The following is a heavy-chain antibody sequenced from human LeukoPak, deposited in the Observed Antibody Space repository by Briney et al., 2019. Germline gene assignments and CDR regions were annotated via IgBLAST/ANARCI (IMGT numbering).Heavy chain of an antibody. CDR3: VAVAVVENNWVDP. CDR1: GVTFSAYY. D-gene: IGHD6-19*01. J-gene: IGHJ5*02. V-gene: IGHV4-34*08. CDR2: INHSGNT. Sequence: SETLSLTCAVYGVTFSAYYWSWIRQPPGKGLEWIGGINHSGNTNYNTSLKSRVTISVATSTNQFSLKLSPVTAADTAVYYCVAVAVVENNWVDPWGQGTLVTVSS.